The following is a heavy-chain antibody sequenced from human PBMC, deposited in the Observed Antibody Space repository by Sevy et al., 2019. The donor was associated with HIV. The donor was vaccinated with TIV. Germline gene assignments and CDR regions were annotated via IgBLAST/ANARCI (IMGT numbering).Heavy chain of an antibody. J-gene: IGHJ4*02. Sequence: SETLSLTCTVSGGSISSYYWSWIRQPPGKGLEWIGYIYYSGSTNYNPSLKSRVTISVDTSKNQFSVKLSSVTAADTAVYYCARAGGFMYDYWGQGTLVTVSS. CDR3: ARAGGFMYDY. D-gene: IGHD3-16*01. CDR2: IYYSGST. CDR1: GGSISSYY. V-gene: IGHV4-59*01.